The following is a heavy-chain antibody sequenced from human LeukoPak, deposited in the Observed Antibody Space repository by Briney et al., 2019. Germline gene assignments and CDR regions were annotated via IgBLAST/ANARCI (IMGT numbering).Heavy chain of an antibody. J-gene: IGHJ4*02. CDR1: GFTFSSYW. Sequence: GGSLRLSCAASGFTFSSYWMHWVRQAPGKGLVWVSRINTDGSSTSYADSVKGRFTISRDNAENTLYLQMNSLRAEDTAVYYCAREEQLADYFDYWGQGTLVTVSS. V-gene: IGHV3-74*01. D-gene: IGHD6-6*01. CDR2: INTDGSST. CDR3: AREEQLADYFDY.